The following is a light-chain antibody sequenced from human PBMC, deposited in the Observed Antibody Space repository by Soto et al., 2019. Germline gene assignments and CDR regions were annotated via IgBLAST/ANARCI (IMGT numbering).Light chain of an antibody. V-gene: IGKV1-5*01. CDR2: DAS. J-gene: IGKJ1*01. CDR1: QSISTW. CDR3: QQYNTYSRT. Sequence: DIQMTQSPSTLSASVGDRVTITCRASQSISTWLAWYQQKPGKAPKLLIYDASNLQSGVPSRFSGSGSGTEFSLTISNLQPDDFATYFCQQYNTYSRTFGQGTKVE.